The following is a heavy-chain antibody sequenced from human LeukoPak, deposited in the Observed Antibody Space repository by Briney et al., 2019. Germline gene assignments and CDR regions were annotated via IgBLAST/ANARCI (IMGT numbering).Heavy chain of an antibody. V-gene: IGHV1-69*05. Sequence: ASVKVSCKASGDTFKKYAIYWVRQAPGQVLEWLGGIIPVFGTPNYAQKFQGRVTISTDESTTTGYMQLSSLKSEDTAVYYWARGGAEAVAGSLDFWGQGTLVTVSS. CDR2: IIPVFGTP. CDR3: ARGGAEAVAGSLDF. CDR1: GDTFKKYA. D-gene: IGHD6-19*01. J-gene: IGHJ4*02.